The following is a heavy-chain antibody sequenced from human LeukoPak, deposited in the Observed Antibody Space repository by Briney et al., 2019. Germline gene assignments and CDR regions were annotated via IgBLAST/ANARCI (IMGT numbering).Heavy chain of an antibody. CDR1: GFTLADYW. V-gene: IGHV3-7*01. J-gene: IGHJ4*02. Sequence: GGSLRLSCAASGFTLADYWMRWVRQAAGKGLEWVANIKQDGSEIYYVDSVKHRFTISRDNAKNSLYLELNSLRVEDTAVYYCARDKVVGATYCHYWAQGTRVILPS. CDR2: IKQDGSEI. D-gene: IGHD1-26*01. CDR3: ARDKVVGATYCHY.